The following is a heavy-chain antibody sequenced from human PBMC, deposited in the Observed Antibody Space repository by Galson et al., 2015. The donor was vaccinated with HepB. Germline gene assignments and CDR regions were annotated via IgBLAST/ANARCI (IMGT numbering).Heavy chain of an antibody. J-gene: IGHJ6*02. V-gene: IGHV5-51*03. CDR3: ARYALGYCSGGSCYSYYYYGMDV. CDR1: GYSFTSYW. CDR2: LYPGDSDT. Sequence: QSGAAAKKPGESLKISCTGSGYSFTSYWIGWVRQMPGKGLEGMAILYPGDSDTRYSPSFQGQVTISADKSISTAYLQWSSLKASDTAMYYCARYALGYCSGGSCYSYYYYGMDVWGQGTTVTVSS. D-gene: IGHD2-15*01.